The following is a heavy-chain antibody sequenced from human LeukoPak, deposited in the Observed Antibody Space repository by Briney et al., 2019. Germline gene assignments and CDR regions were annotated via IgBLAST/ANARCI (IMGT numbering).Heavy chain of an antibody. Sequence: SETLSLTCAVSGGSISSEDHFWGWIRQPPGKGLEWIGTISYRGTTYYNPSLKSRVTISVDTSKNQFSLKLSSVTAADTAVYYCATPGGELRYFDYWGQGTLVTVSS. D-gene: IGHD1-14*01. CDR2: ISYRGTT. CDR1: GGSISSEDHF. V-gene: IGHV4-39*07. J-gene: IGHJ4*02. CDR3: ATPGGELRYFDY.